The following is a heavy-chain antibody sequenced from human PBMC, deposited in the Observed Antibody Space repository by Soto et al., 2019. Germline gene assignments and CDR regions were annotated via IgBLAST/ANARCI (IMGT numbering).Heavy chain of an antibody. Sequence: SETLSLTCTVSGGSISSGDYYWNWIRQPPGKGLEWIRFMYYSGSTYYNPSLKSRVTISLDTSKNHFSLELSSVTAADTAVYYCARVGGSGSYYKDHWFDLWGQGTLVTVSS. CDR3: ARVGGSGSYYKDHWFDL. D-gene: IGHD3-10*01. J-gene: IGHJ5*02. CDR2: MYYSGST. V-gene: IGHV4-30-4*01. CDR1: GGSISSGDYY.